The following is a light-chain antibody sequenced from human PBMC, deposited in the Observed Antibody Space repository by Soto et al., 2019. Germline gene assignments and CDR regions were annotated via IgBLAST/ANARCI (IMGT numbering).Light chain of an antibody. CDR2: GAS. CDR3: QKYNSAPQT. CDR1: QGISNY. Sequence: DIQMTQSPSSLSASVGDRVTITCRASQGISNYLAWYQQKPGKVPKLLMYGASTLQSGVPSRFSGSGSGTEFTLIISSXQPEDVATYYCQKYNSAPQTFGPGTKVDIK. J-gene: IGKJ3*01. V-gene: IGKV1-27*01.